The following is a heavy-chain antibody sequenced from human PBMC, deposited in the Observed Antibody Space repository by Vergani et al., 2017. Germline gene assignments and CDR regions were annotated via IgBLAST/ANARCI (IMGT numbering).Heavy chain of an antibody. CDR1: GFTFNQYG. J-gene: IGHJ5*01. V-gene: IGHV3-33*01. CDR2: TWYDGNNK. Sequence: QVQLVEFGGGVVQPGRYLRLPCAAFGFTFNQYGLHWVRQAPGKGLEWVAVTWYDGNNKQYAESVKGRFTIPRDNSKNTMYLEMNSLRDEDTGVYYCARDLRLLYDRFDPWGQGTLVTVSS. D-gene: IGHD5-12*01. CDR3: ARDLRLLYDRFDP.